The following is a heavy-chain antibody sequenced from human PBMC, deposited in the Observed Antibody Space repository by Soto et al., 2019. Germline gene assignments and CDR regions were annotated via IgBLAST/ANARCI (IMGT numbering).Heavy chain of an antibody. J-gene: IGHJ4*02. V-gene: IGHV1-69*06. CDR1: GGTFSSYA. Sequence: GASVKVSCKASGGTFSSYAISWVRQAPGQGLEWMGGIIPIFGTANYAQKFQGRVTITADKSTSTAYMALSSLRSEDTAVYYCARTRGKTTVTTFDYWGQGTLVTVSS. CDR2: IIPIFGTA. CDR3: ARTRGKTTVTTFDY. D-gene: IGHD4-17*01.